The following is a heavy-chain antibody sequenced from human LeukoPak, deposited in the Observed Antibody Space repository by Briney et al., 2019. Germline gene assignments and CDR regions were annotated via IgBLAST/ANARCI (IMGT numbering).Heavy chain of an antibody. V-gene: IGHV3-23*01. Sequence: GGSLRLSCAASGFTFGSCWMNWVRQTPGKGLEWVSGTSGSGGSTYYADSVRGRFTISRDNSRNTLCLQMNSLRAEDTAVYYCAKELRDTAGFDPWGQGTLVTVSS. CDR1: GFTFGSCW. CDR2: TSGSGGST. J-gene: IGHJ5*02. CDR3: AKELRDTAGFDP. D-gene: IGHD5-18*01.